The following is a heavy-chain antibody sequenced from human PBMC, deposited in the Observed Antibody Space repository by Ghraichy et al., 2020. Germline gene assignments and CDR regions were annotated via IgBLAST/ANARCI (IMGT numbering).Heavy chain of an antibody. J-gene: IGHJ3*02. CDR3: GRGGRDNSNYAVDI. Sequence: GGSLRLSCAASGFSFRSYWMTWVRQAPGKGLEWVANIKIDETEKYYVGSVKGRFTISRDNAKNSLYLQMNSLRAEDTALYYCGRGGRDNSNYAVDIWGQGTMVTVSS. D-gene: IGHD4-11*01. CDR1: GFSFRSYW. V-gene: IGHV3-7*03. CDR2: IKIDETEK.